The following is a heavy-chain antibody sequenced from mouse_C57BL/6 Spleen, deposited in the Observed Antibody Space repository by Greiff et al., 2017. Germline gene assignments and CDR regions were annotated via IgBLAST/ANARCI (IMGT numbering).Heavy chain of an antibody. CDR3: ARHPSLLYGSSLWYFDV. CDR2: ISGGGGNT. CDR1: GFTFSSYT. J-gene: IGHJ1*03. V-gene: IGHV5-9*01. D-gene: IGHD1-1*01. Sequence: EVKLVESGGGLVKPGGSLKLSCAASGFTFSSYTMSWVRQTPEKRLEWVATISGGGGNTYYPDSVKGRFTISRDNAKNTLYLQMSSLRSEDTALYYCARHPSLLYGSSLWYFDVWGTGTTVTVSS.